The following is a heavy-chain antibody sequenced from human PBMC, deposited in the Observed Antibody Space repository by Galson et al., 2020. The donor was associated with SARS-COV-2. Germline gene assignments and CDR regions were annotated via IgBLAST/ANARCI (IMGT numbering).Heavy chain of an antibody. CDR1: GFTFSTYG. CDR2: IRYDGSSK. CDR3: AKLGGLYRGSYYWFDP. D-gene: IGHD1-26*01. V-gene: IGHV3-30*02. Sequence: QLGESLKISCATSGFTFSTYGMHWVRQAPGKGPEWVAFIRYDGSSKYYADSVKGRFTISKDHTNKTLYLQMGNLRTEDTAVYYCAKLGGLYRGSYYWFDPWGPGTLVTISS. J-gene: IGHJ5*02.